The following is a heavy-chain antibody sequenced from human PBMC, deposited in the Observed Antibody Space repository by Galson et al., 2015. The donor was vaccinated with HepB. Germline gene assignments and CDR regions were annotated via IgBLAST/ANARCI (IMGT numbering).Heavy chain of an antibody. CDR1: GFTFSSFW. J-gene: IGHJ4*02. CDR3: ASRYCSSTSCFDY. Sequence: SLRLSCAASGFTFSSFWMSWVRQAPGKGLEWVANINQDGSEKYYVDSVKGRFTISRDNAKNSLYLQMNSLRAEDTAVYYCASRYCSSTSCFDYWGQGTLVTVSS. V-gene: IGHV3-7*01. D-gene: IGHD2-2*01. CDR2: INQDGSEK.